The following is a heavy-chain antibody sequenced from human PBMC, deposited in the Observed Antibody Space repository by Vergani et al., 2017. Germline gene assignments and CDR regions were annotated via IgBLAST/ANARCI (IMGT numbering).Heavy chain of an antibody. Sequence: QVQLQESGPGLVKPSQTLSLTCTVSGGSISSGSYYWSWIRQPAGKGLEWIGRIYTSGSTNYNPSLKSRVTISVDTSKNQFSLKLSSVTAADTAVYYCARAGGDYVLELWGQGTLVTVSS. V-gene: IGHV4-61*02. CDR1: GGSISSGSYY. D-gene: IGHD2-21*02. CDR3: ARAGGDYVLEL. CDR2: IYTSGST. J-gene: IGHJ4*02.